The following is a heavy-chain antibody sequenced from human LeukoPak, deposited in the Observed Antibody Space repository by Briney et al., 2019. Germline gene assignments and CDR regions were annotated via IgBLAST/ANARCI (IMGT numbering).Heavy chain of an antibody. Sequence: GRSLRLSCAASGFTFSSYGMHWVRQAPGKGLEWVAVIWYDGSNKYYEDSVKGRFTISRDNSKNTLYLQMNSLRAEDTAVYYCARDRAAGAFDYWGQGTLVTVSS. D-gene: IGHD6-13*01. J-gene: IGHJ4*02. CDR1: GFTFSSYG. CDR2: IWYDGSNK. CDR3: ARDRAAGAFDY. V-gene: IGHV3-33*01.